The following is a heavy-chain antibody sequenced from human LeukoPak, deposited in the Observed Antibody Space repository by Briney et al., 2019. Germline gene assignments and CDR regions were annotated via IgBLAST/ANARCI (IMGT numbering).Heavy chain of an antibody. D-gene: IGHD3/OR15-3a*01. CDR3: AKDRNYQNYVLGS. V-gene: IGHV3-30*18. Sequence: PGRSLRLSCTASGFTFSSYDIHWVRQAPGKGLEWVAVISYDGSNKYFADSVKGRFTISRDNSKNTLYLQMNSLRAEDTAVYYCAKDRNYQNYVLGSWGQGTLVTVSS. CDR2: ISYDGSNK. CDR1: GFTFSSYD. J-gene: IGHJ5*02.